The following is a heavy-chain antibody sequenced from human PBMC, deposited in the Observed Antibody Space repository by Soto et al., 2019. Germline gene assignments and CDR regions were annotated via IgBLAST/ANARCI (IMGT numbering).Heavy chain of an antibody. CDR1: GFTFSTYE. CDR3: ARNGGGLDV. V-gene: IGHV3-48*03. Sequence: EVQLVESGGGLVQPGGSLRLSCAASGFTFSTYEIYWVRQAPGKGLEWFGYVSSSGSSTHWAESVKGRFTISRDNAKNSLFLQMNSLRAEDTAVYYCARNGGGLDVWGQGTTVTVSS. CDR2: VSSSGSST. D-gene: IGHD3-10*01. J-gene: IGHJ6*02.